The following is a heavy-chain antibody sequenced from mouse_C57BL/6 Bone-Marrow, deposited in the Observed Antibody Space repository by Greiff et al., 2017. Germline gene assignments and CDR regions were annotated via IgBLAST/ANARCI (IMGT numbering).Heavy chain of an antibody. J-gene: IGHJ3*01. CDR3: ARGGNSFAY. Sequence: VQLKESGPVLVKPGASVKMSCKASGYTFTDYYMNWVKQSHGKSLEWIGVINPYNGGTSYNQKFKGKATLTVDKSSSTAYMELNSLTSEDSAVYYCARGGNSFAYWGQGTLVTVSA. CDR1: GYTFTDYY. V-gene: IGHV1-19*01. CDR2: INPYNGGT.